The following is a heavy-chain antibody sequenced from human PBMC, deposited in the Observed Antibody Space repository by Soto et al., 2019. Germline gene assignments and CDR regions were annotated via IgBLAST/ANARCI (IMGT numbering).Heavy chain of an antibody. V-gene: IGHV1-69*02. D-gene: IGHD2-15*01. Sequence: ASVKVSCKASGGTFSSYTISWVRQAPGQGLEWMGRIIPILGIANYAQKFQGRVTITADKSTGTAYMELSSLRSEDTAVYYCARHKDIVVVVAAWSDAFDIWGQGTMVTVSS. CDR2: IIPILGIA. CDR1: GGTFSSYT. J-gene: IGHJ3*02. CDR3: ARHKDIVVVVAAWSDAFDI.